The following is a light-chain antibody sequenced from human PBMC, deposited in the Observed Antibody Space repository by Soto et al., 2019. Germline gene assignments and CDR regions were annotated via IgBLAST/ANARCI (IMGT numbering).Light chain of an antibody. J-gene: IGKJ4*01. Sequence: AIRMTQSPSSFSASTGDRVTITCRASQGISSYLAWYQQKPGKAPKLLIFAASILESGVPSRFSGSGYGTDFTLTISCLQSEDFATYYCQQYYSYPRTFGGGTKVEIK. CDR2: AAS. CDR1: QGISSY. V-gene: IGKV1-8*01. CDR3: QQYYSYPRT.